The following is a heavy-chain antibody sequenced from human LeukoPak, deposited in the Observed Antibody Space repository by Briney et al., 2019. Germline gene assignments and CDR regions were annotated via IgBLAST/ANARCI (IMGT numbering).Heavy chain of an antibody. D-gene: IGHD3-22*01. J-gene: IGHJ4*02. CDR2: IYYSGST. CDR1: GGSISSSSYY. V-gene: IGHV4-39*07. CDR3: ARVGKYWYDSSGYYRTYFDY. Sequence: SETLSLTCTVSGGSISSSSYYWGWIRQPPGKGLEWIVSIYYSGSTYYNPSLKSRVTISVDTSKNQFSLKLSSVTAADTAVYYCARVGKYWYDSSGYYRTYFDYWGQGTLVTVSS.